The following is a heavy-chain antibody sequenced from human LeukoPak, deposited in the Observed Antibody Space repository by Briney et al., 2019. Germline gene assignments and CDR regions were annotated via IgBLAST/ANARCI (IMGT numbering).Heavy chain of an antibody. J-gene: IGHJ6*02. D-gene: IGHD3-10*01. V-gene: IGHV3-23*01. CDR1: GFTFSSYA. CDR2: ISGRGGST. Sequence: PGGSLRPSCAASGFTFSSYAMSWVRQAPGKWQKCVPAISGRGGSTYYADSVKGQFTLCKDNAKHMLYLQMNSLGDEDTSVDYCAKDGHGSGCLTGYYYCGMDLWGQGATVTVSS. CDR3: AKDGHGSGCLTGYYYCGMDL.